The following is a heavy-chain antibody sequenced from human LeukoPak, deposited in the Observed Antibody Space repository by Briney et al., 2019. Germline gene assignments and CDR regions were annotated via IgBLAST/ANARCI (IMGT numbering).Heavy chain of an antibody. J-gene: IGHJ4*02. Sequence: SETLSLTCTVSGGSISSSSYYWGWIRQPPGKGLEWIGSIYYSGSTYYNPSLKSRVTISVDTSKNQFSLKLSSVTAADTAVYYCARDPLQLWYGDYSGPFDYWGQGTLVTVSP. CDR3: ARDPLQLWYGDYSGPFDY. CDR1: GGSISSSSYY. D-gene: IGHD4-17*01. V-gene: IGHV4-39*07. CDR2: IYYSGST.